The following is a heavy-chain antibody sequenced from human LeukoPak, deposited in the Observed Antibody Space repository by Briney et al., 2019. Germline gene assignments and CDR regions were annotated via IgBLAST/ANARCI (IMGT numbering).Heavy chain of an antibody. CDR2: IIPIFGTA. V-gene: IGHV1-69*13. CDR3: DAYYDSSGYYYPSNY. CDR1: GGTFSSYA. Sequence: SVKVSCKASGGTFSSYAISWVRQAPGQGLEWMGGIIPIFGTANYAQKFQGRVTITADESTSTAYMELSSLRSEDTAVYYCDAYYDSSGYYYPSNYWGQGTLVTVSS. D-gene: IGHD3-22*01. J-gene: IGHJ4*02.